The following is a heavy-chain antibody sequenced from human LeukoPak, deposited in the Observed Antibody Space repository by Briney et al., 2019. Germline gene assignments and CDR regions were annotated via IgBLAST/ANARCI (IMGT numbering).Heavy chain of an antibody. CDR3: AGSGKNDSAFKI. D-gene: IGHD1-26*01. V-gene: IGHV3-30*03. J-gene: IGHJ3*02. CDR1: GFTFSSYG. CDR2: ISYDGSNK. Sequence: GGSLRLSCAASGFTFSSYGMHWVRQAPGKGLEWVAVISYDGSNKYYADSVKGRFTISRDNSKNTLYLQMNSLRAEDTAVYYCAGSGKNDSAFKIWGQGTRVTVSS.